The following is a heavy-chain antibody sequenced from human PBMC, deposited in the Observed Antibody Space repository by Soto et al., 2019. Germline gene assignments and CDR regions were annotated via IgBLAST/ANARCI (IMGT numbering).Heavy chain of an antibody. D-gene: IGHD2-2*01. Sequence: ASVKVSCKASGYTFTGYYMHWVRQAPGQGLEWMGWINPNSGGTNYAQKFQGWVTMTRDTSISTAYMELSRLRSDDTAVYYCARGSLVVPAAIVDPYYYYYYMDVGGKGTTVTAP. V-gene: IGHV1-2*04. CDR3: ARGSLVVPAAIVDPYYYYYYMDV. CDR1: GYTFTGYY. J-gene: IGHJ6*03. CDR2: INPNSGGT.